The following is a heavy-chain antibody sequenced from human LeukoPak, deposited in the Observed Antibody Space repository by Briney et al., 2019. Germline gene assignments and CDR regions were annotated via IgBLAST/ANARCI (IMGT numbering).Heavy chain of an antibody. CDR3: ARVKWFGEPIDY. Sequence: SVKVSCKASGGTFSSYAISWVRQAPGQGLEWMGRIIPILGIANYAQKFQGRVTITADKSTSTAYMELRSLRSDDTAVYYCARVKWFGEPIDYWGQGTLVTVSS. CDR1: GGTFSSYA. CDR2: IIPILGIA. D-gene: IGHD3-10*01. V-gene: IGHV1-69*04. J-gene: IGHJ4*02.